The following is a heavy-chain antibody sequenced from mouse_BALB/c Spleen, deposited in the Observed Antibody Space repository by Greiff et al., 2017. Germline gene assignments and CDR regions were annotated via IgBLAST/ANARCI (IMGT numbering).Heavy chain of an antibody. CDR3: ARREVYDGYYSAWFAY. CDR1: EYEFPSHD. Sequence: EVKVVESGGGLVQPGESLKLSCESNEYEFPSHDMSWVRKTPEKRLELVAAINSDGGSTYYPDTMERRFIISRDNTKKTLYLQMSSLRSEDTALYYCARREVYDGYYSAWFAYWGQGTLVTVSA. D-gene: IGHD2-3*01. V-gene: IGHV5-2*01. J-gene: IGHJ3*01. CDR2: INSDGGST.